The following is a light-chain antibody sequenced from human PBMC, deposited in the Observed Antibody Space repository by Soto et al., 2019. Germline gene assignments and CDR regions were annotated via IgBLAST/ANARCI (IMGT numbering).Light chain of an antibody. CDR2: DAS. V-gene: IGKV1-5*01. J-gene: IGKJ1*01. CDR1: QSISSG. CDR3: KQYNSYSPWT. Sequence: DIQMTQSPSTLSASLGDRVTITCRASQSISSGLAWYQQKPGKAPKVLIYDASSLQSGVPSRFSGSGSGTESTLTISRQQPEDFAIYYCKQYNSYSPWTFGQGTKVEIK.